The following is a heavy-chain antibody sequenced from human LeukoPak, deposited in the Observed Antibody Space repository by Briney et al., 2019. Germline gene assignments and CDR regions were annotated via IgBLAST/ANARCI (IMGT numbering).Heavy chain of an antibody. Sequence: GGSLRLSCAASGFTFSSYSMNWVRQAPGKWMEWVSSISSSSSSYIYYADSAKGRFTSAIENATKSLYLQMNSLRAGDTAVYYCARVGIIVRGRALDYWGQGTLVTVSS. V-gene: IGHV3-21*01. CDR2: ISSSSSSYI. D-gene: IGHD3-10*01. CDR3: ARVGIIVRGRALDY. CDR1: GFTFSSYS. J-gene: IGHJ4*02.